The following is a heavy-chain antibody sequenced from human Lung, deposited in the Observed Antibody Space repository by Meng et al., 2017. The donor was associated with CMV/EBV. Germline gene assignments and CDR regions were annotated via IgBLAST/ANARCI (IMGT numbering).Heavy chain of an antibody. V-gene: IGHV3-20*04. CDR1: GFTFDDYG. CDR2: INWNGGST. D-gene: IGHD6-6*01. CDR3: ARVGAARPGGVYYYYGMDV. Sequence: SCAASGFTFDDYGMSWVRQAPGKGLEWVSGINWNGGSTGYADSVKGRFTISRDNAKNSLYLQMNSLRAEDTALYYCARVGAARPGGVYYYYGMDVXRQGTTVTVSS. J-gene: IGHJ6*02.